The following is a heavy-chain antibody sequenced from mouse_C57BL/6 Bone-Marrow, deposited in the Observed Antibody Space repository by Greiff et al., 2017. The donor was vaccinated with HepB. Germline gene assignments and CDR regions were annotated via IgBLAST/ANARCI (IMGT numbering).Heavy chain of an antibody. CDR1: GFTFSDYY. Sequence: EVMLVESGGGLVQPGGSLKLSCAASGFTFSDYYMYWVRQTPEKRLEWVAYISNGGGSTYYPDTVKGRFTISRDNAKNTLYLQMSSLKSEDKAMYYCARQVTTVLAALGFDVWGTGTTVTVTS. D-gene: IGHD1-1*01. CDR3: ARQVTTVLAALGFDV. V-gene: IGHV5-12*01. CDR2: ISNGGGST. J-gene: IGHJ1*03.